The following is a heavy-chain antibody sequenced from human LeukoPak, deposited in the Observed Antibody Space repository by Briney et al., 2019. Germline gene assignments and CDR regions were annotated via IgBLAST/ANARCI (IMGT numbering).Heavy chain of an antibody. J-gene: IGHJ4*02. CDR3: AGRRVLDASFDY. CDR1: GFTVSNNY. D-gene: IGHD3-16*01. V-gene: IGHV3-66*02. Sequence: GGSLRLSCAASGFTVSNNYMSWVRQAPGTGLEWVSVIYSGDNTYYVESVKGRFTISRDNSKNTLFLQMNRLRAEDTAVYYCAGRRVLDASFDYWGQGTLVTVSS. CDR2: IYSGDNT.